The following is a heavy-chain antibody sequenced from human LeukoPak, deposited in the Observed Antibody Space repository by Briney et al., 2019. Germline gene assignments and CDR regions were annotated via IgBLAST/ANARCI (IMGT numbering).Heavy chain of an antibody. Sequence: SETLSLTCTVSGGPISNYYWTWIRQPPGKGREVIGHIYYSGDTNYNPSLKSRVTIPVDTSKNQFSLKLNSVTAADTAVYYCARFKGHQLPRGYYFYIDVWGKGTTVTISS. CDR1: GGPISNYY. V-gene: IGHV4-59*01. D-gene: IGHD1-1*01. CDR2: IYYSGDT. CDR3: ARFKGHQLPRGYYFYIDV. J-gene: IGHJ6*03.